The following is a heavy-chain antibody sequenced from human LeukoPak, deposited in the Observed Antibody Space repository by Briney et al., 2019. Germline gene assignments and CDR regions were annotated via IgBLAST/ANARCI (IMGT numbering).Heavy chain of an antibody. CDR1: GFRFSSYG. CDR3: ARPLVTTVAGTYYFDY. Sequence: GGSLILSCAASGFRFSSYGMHWVRQAPGKGVEWVSFIRYDESRPLYGDSVKGRFIISRDDSKNTVYLHMHSLRTEDTAVYYCARPLVTTVAGTYYFDYWGQGTLVTVSS. J-gene: IGHJ4*02. V-gene: IGHV3-30*02. D-gene: IGHD6-19*01. CDR2: IRYDESRP.